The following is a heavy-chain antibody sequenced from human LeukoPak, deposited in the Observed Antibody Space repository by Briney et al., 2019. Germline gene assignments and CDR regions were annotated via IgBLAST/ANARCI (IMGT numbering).Heavy chain of an antibody. CDR3: ARVSLSSGCLSN. J-gene: IGHJ4*02. CDR2: ISSDESIT. D-gene: IGHD6-19*01. V-gene: IGHV3-74*01. CDR1: GFTFSNYW. Sequence: GGSLRLSCAASGFTFSNYWMHWVRQAPGKGLVWVSRISSDESITSYADSVKGRFTISRDNAKNTLFLQLNGLRAEDTAVYYCARVSLSSGCLSNWGQGTLVTVSS.